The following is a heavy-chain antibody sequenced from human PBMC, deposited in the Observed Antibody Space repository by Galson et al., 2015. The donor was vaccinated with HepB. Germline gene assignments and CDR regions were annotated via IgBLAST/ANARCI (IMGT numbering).Heavy chain of an antibody. J-gene: IGHJ4*02. CDR3: AKDPTTETLYFDF. Sequence: SLRLSCAGSGFTFGDYGMHWVRLPPGKGLEWVAVISYDGSNTYYADSVKDRFTISRDNSKNTLYLQMSSLRAEDTAVYYCAKDPTTETLYFDFWGQGTLVTVSS. CDR1: GFTFGDYG. CDR2: ISYDGSNT. D-gene: IGHD4-17*01. V-gene: IGHV3-30*18.